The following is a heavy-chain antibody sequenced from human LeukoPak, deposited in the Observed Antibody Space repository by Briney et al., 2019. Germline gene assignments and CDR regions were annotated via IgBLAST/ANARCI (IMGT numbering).Heavy chain of an antibody. CDR1: GYSFTSYW. CDR2: VYAGDSHT. Sequence: RGESLKISCKGSGYSFTSYWIGWVRQMPGKGLEWMGVVYAGDSHTRYSPSFQGHVTISVDNSINTAYLQWSSLKASDTAMYYCARKEATYWYFDLWGRGTLVTVSS. J-gene: IGHJ2*01. V-gene: IGHV5-51*01. CDR3: ARKEATYWYFDL.